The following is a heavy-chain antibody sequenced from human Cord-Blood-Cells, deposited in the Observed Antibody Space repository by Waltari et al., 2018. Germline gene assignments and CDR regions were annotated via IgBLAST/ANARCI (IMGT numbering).Heavy chain of an antibody. J-gene: IGHJ4*02. CDR1: GFTVSSNY. CDR3: ARVDGDYTFDY. CDR2: IYSGDRT. Sequence: EVQLVESGGGLIQPGGSVRLSCAASGFTVSSNYMSWVRQAPGAGVEWVSVIYSGDRTYYADSVKGRFTISRDNSKNTLYLQMNSLRAEDTAVYYCARVDGDYTFDYWGQGTLVTVSS. D-gene: IGHD4-17*01. V-gene: IGHV3-53*01.